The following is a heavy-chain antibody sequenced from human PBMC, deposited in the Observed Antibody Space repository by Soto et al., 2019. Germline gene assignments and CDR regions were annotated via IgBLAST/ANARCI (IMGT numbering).Heavy chain of an antibody. Sequence: ASVKVSCKVSGYTLTELSMHWVRQAPGKGLEWMGGFDPEDGETIYAQKFQGRVTTTEDTSTDTAYMELSSLRVDDTAVYHCAKGGGNYRPFDSWGQGTQVTVSS. CDR2: FDPEDGET. J-gene: IGHJ4*02. D-gene: IGHD1-26*01. CDR1: GYTLTELS. CDR3: AKGGGNYRPFDS. V-gene: IGHV1-24*01.